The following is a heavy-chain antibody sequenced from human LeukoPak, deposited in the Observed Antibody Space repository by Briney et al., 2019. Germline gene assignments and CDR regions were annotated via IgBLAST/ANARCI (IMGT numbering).Heavy chain of an antibody. V-gene: IGHV3-15*01. CDR2: MKSKADGATT. CDR1: GFTFSSYS. Sequence: NPGGSLRLSCAASGFTFSSYSMNWVRQAPGKGLEWVALMKSKADGATTDFAAPVKGRFTMSRDDSKNTLYLQMNSLKTEDTALYYCTTERSGSFPNWGQGTLVTVSS. J-gene: IGHJ4*02. CDR3: TTERSGSFPN. D-gene: IGHD1-26*01.